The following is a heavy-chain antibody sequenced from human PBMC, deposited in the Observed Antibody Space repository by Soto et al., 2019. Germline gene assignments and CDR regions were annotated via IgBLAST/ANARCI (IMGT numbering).Heavy chain of an antibody. CDR3: AKNERFLEWLLPDFDY. CDR2: ISYDGSNK. Sequence: LRLSCAASGFTFSSYGMHWVRQAPGKGLEWVAVISYDGSNKYYADSVKGRFTISRDNSKNTLYLQMNSLRAEDTAVYYCAKNERFLEWLLPDFDYWGQGTLVTVLL. D-gene: IGHD3-3*01. V-gene: IGHV3-30*18. J-gene: IGHJ4*02. CDR1: GFTFSSYG.